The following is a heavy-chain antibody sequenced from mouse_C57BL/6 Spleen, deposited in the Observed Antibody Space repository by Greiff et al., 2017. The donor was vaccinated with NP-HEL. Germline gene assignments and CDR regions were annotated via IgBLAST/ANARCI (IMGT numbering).Heavy chain of an antibody. D-gene: IGHD1-1*01. CDR3: ARGGTTVVATDWYFDV. Sequence: QQSGRGLEWIGRIDPNSGGTKYNEKFKSKATLTVDKPSSTAYMQLSSLTSEDSAVYYCARGGTTVVATDWYFDVWGTGTTVTVSS. CDR2: IDPNSGGT. V-gene: IGHV1-72*01. J-gene: IGHJ1*03.